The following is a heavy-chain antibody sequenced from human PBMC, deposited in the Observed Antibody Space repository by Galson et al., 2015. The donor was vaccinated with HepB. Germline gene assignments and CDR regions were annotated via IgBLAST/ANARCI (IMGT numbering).Heavy chain of an antibody. CDR2: ISWDGGST. J-gene: IGHJ1*01. V-gene: IGHV3-43*01. D-gene: IGHD6-19*01. CDR3: AKDSVAGPGYFQH. Sequence: SLRLSCAASGFTFDDYTMHWVRQAPGKGLEWVSLISWDGGSTYYADSVKGRFTISRDNSKNSLYLQMNSLRTEDTALYYCAKDSVAGPGYFQHWGQGTLVTVSS. CDR1: GFTFDDYT.